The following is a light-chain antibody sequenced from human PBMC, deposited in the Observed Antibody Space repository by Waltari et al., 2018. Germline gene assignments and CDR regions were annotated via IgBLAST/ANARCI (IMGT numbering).Light chain of an antibody. CDR1: SSDVGGYNY. Sequence: QSALTQPASVSGSPGQSITISCPGTSSDVGGYNYVPWYQQHPGKAPKLIIYGVSNRPSGVSARFSGSKSGNTASLTVSGLQAEDEAYYYCGSYTLINTLVVFGGGTKVTVL. CDR2: GVS. V-gene: IGLV2-14*01. CDR3: GSYTLINTLVV. J-gene: IGLJ3*02.